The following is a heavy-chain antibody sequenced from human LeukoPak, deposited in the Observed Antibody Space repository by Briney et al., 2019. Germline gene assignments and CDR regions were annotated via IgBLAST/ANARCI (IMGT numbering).Heavy chain of an antibody. Sequence: EASVKVSCKVSGYTLTELSMHWVRQAPGKRLEWMGGFDPEDGETIYAQKFQGRVTMTEDTSTDTAYMELSSLRSEDTAVYYCATWVRDYGEERGNDYWGQGTLVTVSS. CDR1: GYTLTELS. V-gene: IGHV1-24*01. CDR3: ATWVRDYGEERGNDY. J-gene: IGHJ4*02. CDR2: FDPEDGET. D-gene: IGHD4-17*01.